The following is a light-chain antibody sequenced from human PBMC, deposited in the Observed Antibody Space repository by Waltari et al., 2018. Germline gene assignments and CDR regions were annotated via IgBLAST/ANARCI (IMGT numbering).Light chain of an antibody. CDR1: QSLTKKY. CDR2: GAS. CDR3: QQYGSSILYT. V-gene: IGKV3-20*01. Sequence: VLTQSPGTLSLSPGERATLSCRASQSLTKKYLAWYQQKPGPAPRILIYGASSRAAGVPDRFSGSGSETDFTLTISRLEPEDFAVYYCQQYGSSILYTFGQGTKLEIK. J-gene: IGKJ2*01.